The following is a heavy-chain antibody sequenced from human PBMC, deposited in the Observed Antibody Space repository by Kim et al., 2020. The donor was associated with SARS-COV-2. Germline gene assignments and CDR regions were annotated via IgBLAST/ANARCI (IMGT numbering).Heavy chain of an antibody. CDR3: AREFVRYFDSYYYYYGMDV. CDR1: GGSISSSNW. CDR2: IYHSGST. V-gene: IGHV4-4*02. Sequence: SETLSLTCAVSGGSISSSNWWSWVRQPPGKGLEWIGEIYHSGSTNYNPSLKSRVTISVDKSKNQFSLKLSSVTAADTAGYYCAREFVRYFDSYYYYYGMDVWGQGPTVTVSS. D-gene: IGHD3-9*01. J-gene: IGHJ6*02.